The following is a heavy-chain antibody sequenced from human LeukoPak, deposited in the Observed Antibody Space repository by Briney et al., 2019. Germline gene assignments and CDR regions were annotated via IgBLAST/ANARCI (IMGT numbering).Heavy chain of an antibody. CDR1: GFTFSSHG. CDR3: ARGYLSSTRTDYFDY. Sequence: GGSLRLSCAASGFTFSSHGLHWVRQAPGKGLEWVAVISHDGSNTYYADSVKGRFTISRDNSKNTLYLQMNSLRAEDTAVYYCARGYLSSTRTDYFDYWGQGTLVTVSS. J-gene: IGHJ4*02. CDR2: ISHDGSNT. D-gene: IGHD6-13*01. V-gene: IGHV3-30*03.